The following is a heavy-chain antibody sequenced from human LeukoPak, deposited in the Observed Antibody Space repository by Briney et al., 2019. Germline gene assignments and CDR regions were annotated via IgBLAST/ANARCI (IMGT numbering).Heavy chain of an antibody. D-gene: IGHD1-20*01. V-gene: IGHV3-23*01. J-gene: IGHJ3*02. Sequence: GGSLRLSCAASGFAFNSYAMSWVRQAPGKGLDWVSSISDGGGITYYADSVKGRFTISRDNSRNTVYLQMNCLRAEDTALYYCAKAITLTTRGAFHIWGQGTMVTVSS. CDR3: AKAITLTTRGAFHI. CDR2: ISDGGGIT. CDR1: GFAFNSYA.